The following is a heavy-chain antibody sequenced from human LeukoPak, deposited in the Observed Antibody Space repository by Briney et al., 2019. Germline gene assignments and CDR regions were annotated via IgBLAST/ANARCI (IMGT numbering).Heavy chain of an antibody. CDR1: GFTVSSNY. D-gene: IGHD3-22*01. CDR3: ASDHYYDSSGSGLDAFDI. CDR2: ISGSGGST. Sequence: GGSLRLSCAASGFTVSSNYMSWVRQAPGKGLEWVSVISGSGGSTYYADSVKGRFTISRDNSKNTLYLQMNSLRAEDTAVYYCASDHYYDSSGSGLDAFDIWGQGTMVTVSS. J-gene: IGHJ3*02. V-gene: IGHV3-23*01.